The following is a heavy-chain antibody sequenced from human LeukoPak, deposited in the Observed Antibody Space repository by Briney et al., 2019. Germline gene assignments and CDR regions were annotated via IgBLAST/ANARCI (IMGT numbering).Heavy chain of an antibody. D-gene: IGHD4/OR15-4a*01. V-gene: IGHV3-48*02. CDR3: ARDPDFGGDRYFDY. CDR1: GFIFSSYT. J-gene: IGHJ4*02. CDR2: ISSTSRTI. Sequence: GGSLRLSCAASGFIFSSYTMNWVRQAPGKGLEWVSYISSTSRTIYYADSVKGRFTISRDNAKNSLYLQMNSLRDEDTAVYYCARDPDFGGDRYFDYWGQGTQVTVSP.